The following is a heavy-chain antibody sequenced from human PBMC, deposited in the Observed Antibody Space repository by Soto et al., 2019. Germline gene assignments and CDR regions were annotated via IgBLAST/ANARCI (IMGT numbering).Heavy chain of an antibody. V-gene: IGHV3-23*01. Sequence: VQLLESGGGLVQPGGSLRLSCAASGFIFSSFAMSWVRQAPGKGLEWVSTISNNGGSTYSADSVKGRFTISRDNSKNTLYLQMNSLRADDTAVHYCAKDPDISGWYPTDLDYWGQGTLVTVSS. CDR1: GFIFSSFA. CDR3: AKDPDISGWYPTDLDY. D-gene: IGHD6-19*01. CDR2: ISNNGGST. J-gene: IGHJ4*02.